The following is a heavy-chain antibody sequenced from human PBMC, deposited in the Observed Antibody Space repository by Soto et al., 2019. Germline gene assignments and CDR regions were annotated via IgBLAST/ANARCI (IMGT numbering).Heavy chain of an antibody. Sequence: ASVKVSCKASGYAFSNYPIHWVRQAPGQSPEWVGWINGGNDDTKSSERFQGRVTITRDPSASTAYMDLSSLTSEDTAVYFCVRQLQGVWFGPWGQGTQVTVSS. D-gene: IGHD1-1*01. CDR3: VRQLQGVWFGP. CDR2: INGGNDDT. J-gene: IGHJ5*02. V-gene: IGHV1-3*01. CDR1: GYAFSNYP.